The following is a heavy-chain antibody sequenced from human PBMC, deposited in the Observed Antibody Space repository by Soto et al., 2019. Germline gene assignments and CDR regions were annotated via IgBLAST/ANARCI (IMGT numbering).Heavy chain of an antibody. CDR3: ARGYCSSTSCYQSYFDY. D-gene: IGHD2-2*01. CDR2: IKQDGSEK. Sequence: GGSLRLSCAAFGFTLRSYWMSWVRQAPGKGLEWVANIKQDGSEKYYVDSVKGRFTISRDNAKNSLYLQMNSLRAEDTAVYYCARGYCSSTSCYQSYFDYWGQGTLVTVSS. CDR1: GFTLRSYW. V-gene: IGHV3-7*01. J-gene: IGHJ4*02.